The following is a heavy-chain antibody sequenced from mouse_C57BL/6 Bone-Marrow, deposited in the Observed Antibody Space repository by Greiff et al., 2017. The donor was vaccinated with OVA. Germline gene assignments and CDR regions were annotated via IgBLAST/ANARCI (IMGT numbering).Heavy chain of an antibody. V-gene: IGHV14-3*01. CDR2: IDPANGNT. CDR3: ALLTTVVATPYFDY. D-gene: IGHD1-1*01. Sequence: EVQLVESVAELVRPGASVKLSCTASGFNIKNTYMHWVKQRPEQGLEWIGRIDPANGNTKYAPKFQGKATITADTSSNTAYLQLSSLTSEDTAIYYCALLTTVVATPYFDYWGQGTTLTVSS. J-gene: IGHJ2*01. CDR1: GFNIKNTY.